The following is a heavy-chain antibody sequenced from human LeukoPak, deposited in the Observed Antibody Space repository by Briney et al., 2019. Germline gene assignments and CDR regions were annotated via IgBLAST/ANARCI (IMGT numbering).Heavy chain of an antibody. D-gene: IGHD3-22*01. CDR1: GDSISSSNW. CDR2: IYHSGST. CDR3: ARVPHYYDRSDPGEGPPGYYGMDV. V-gene: IGHV4-4*02. J-gene: IGHJ6*02. Sequence: PSETLSLTCAVSGDSISSSNWWSWVRQPPGKGLEWIGEIYHSGSTNYNPSLKSRVTISVDKSKNQFSLKLSSVTAADTAVYYCARVPHYYDRSDPGEGPPGYYGMDVWAKGPRSPSP.